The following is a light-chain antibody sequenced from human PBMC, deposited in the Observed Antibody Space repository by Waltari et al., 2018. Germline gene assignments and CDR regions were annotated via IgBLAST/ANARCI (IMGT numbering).Light chain of an antibody. Sequence: QSVLTQPPSVSGAPGQRVTIPCTGSSSNIGAGYEVHWYQQLPGTAPKLLIYANSNRPSGVPDRFSGSKSGTSASLAITGLQAEDEADYYCQSYDSSLSGFYVFGTGTKVTVL. CDR2: ANS. CDR3: QSYDSSLSGFYV. V-gene: IGLV1-40*01. CDR1: SSNIGAGYE. J-gene: IGLJ1*01.